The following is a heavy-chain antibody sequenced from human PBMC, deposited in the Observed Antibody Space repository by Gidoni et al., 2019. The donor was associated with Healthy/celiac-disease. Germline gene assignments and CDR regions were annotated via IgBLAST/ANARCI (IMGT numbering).Heavy chain of an antibody. CDR2: ISYDGSNK. CDR1: GFTFCSDD. D-gene: IGHD6-19*01. CDR3: AKDRSVAGGDYYFDY. J-gene: IGHJ4*02. V-gene: IGHV3-30*18. Sequence: QVQLVESGGGVGQPGRSLRLSCAASGFTFCSDDMHWVRQAPAKGLAWVAVISYDGSNKYYADSVKGRFTISRDNYKNTLYLQMNSLRAEDTAVEYCAKDRSVAGGDYYFDYWGQGTLVTVSS.